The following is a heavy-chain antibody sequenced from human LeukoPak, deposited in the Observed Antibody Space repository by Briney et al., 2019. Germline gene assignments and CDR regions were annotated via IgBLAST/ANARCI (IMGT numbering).Heavy chain of an antibody. J-gene: IGHJ4*02. CDR3: ARDFGWPYYFDY. Sequence: ASVKVSCKVSGYTLTELSMHWVRQAPGKGLEWMGGFDPEDGETIYAQKFQGRVTMTEDTSTDTAYMELSSLRSEDTAVYYCARDFGWPYYFDYWGQGTLVTVSS. D-gene: IGHD3-10*01. CDR1: GYTLTELS. CDR2: FDPEDGET. V-gene: IGHV1-24*01.